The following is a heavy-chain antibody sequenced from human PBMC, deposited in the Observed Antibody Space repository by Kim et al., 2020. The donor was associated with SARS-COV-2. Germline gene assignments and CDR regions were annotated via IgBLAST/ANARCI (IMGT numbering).Heavy chain of an antibody. Sequence: SETLSLTCAVYGGSFSGYYWSWIRQPPGKGLEWIGEINHSGSTNYNPSLKSRVTISVDTSKNQFSLKLSSVTAADTAVYYCARGPAYVVATGRAFYYYGMDVWGQGTTVTVSS. CDR2: INHSGST. V-gene: IGHV4-34*01. CDR3: ARGPAYVVATGRAFYYYGMDV. D-gene: IGHD5-12*01. CDR1: GGSFSGYY. J-gene: IGHJ6*02.